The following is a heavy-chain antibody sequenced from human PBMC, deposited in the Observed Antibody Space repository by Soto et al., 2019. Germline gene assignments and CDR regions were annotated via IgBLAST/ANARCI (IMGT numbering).Heavy chain of an antibody. D-gene: IGHD6-13*01. CDR3: ARLWKEAAASPSGMDV. J-gene: IGHJ6*02. V-gene: IGHV1-46*01. CDR2: INPSGGST. CDR1: GYTFTSYY. Sequence: ASVKVSCKASGYTFTSYYMHWVRQAPGQGLEWMGIINPSGGSTSYAQKFQGRVTMTRDTSTSTVYMELSSLRSEDTAVYYCARLWKEAAASPSGMDVWGQGTTVTVSS.